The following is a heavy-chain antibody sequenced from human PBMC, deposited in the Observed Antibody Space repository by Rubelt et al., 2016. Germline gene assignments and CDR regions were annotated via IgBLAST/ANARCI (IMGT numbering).Heavy chain of an antibody. V-gene: IGHV4-39*01. CDR3: ARHLFGITIFGVVASENWYFDF. D-gene: IGHD3-3*01. J-gene: IGHJ2*01. Sequence: GEGLEWIGSIYYSGSTFYNPSLNFRVTMSVDTSKNQFSLKLSSVTAADTAVYYCARHLFGITIFGVVASENWYFDFWGRGTLVTVSS. CDR2: IYYSGST.